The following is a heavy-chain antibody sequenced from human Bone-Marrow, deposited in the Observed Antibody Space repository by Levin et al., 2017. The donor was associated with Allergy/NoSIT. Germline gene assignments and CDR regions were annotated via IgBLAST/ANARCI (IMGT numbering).Heavy chain of an antibody. D-gene: IGHD2-21*02. Sequence: GGSLRLSCVASGFTFSDYEMNWVRQAPGKGLEWISYISSSGSTKYYADFVKGRFTISNKNSLYLEMNNLRAEDTAMYYCARDKRSDGVTPDWYFDLWGRGTLVTVSS. CDR2: ISSSGSTK. V-gene: IGHV3-48*03. CDR3: ARDKRSDGVTPDWYFDL. J-gene: IGHJ2*01. CDR1: GFTFSDYE.